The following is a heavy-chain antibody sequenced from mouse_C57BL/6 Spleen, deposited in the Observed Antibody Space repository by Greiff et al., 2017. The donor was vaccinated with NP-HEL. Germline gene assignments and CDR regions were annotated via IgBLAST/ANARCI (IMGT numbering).Heavy chain of an antibody. D-gene: IGHD1-1*01. J-gene: IGHJ1*03. CDR2: IYPGDGDT. V-gene: IGHV1-80*01. CDR3: ARSEGYYGSSHFDV. Sequence: QVQLQQSGAELVKPGASVKISCKASGYAFSSYWMNWVKQRPGKGLEWIGQIYPGDGDTNYNGKFTGKATLTADKSSSTAYMQLSSLTSEDSAVYFCARSEGYYGSSHFDVWGTGTTVTVSS. CDR1: GYAFSSYW.